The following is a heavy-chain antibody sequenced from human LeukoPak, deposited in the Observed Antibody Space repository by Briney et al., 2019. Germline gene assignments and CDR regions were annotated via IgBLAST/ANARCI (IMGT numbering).Heavy chain of an antibody. CDR2: IYYSGST. J-gene: IGHJ5*02. V-gene: IGHV4-59*08. Sequence: PSETLSLTCTVSGGSMSGYFWSWIRQPPGKGLEWIGHIYYSGSTNYNPSLKSRVTISVDTSNNQFSLRLTSVTAADTAVYYCARGVLPFPWGQGTLVTVSS. D-gene: IGHD3-10*01. CDR3: ARGVLPFP. CDR1: GGSMSGYF.